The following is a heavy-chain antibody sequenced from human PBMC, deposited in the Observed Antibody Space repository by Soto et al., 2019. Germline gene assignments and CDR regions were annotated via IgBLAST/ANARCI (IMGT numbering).Heavy chain of an antibody. CDR3: ARLRGYDFWSGYYRLYYYYYYMDV. D-gene: IGHD3-3*01. CDR1: GGSISSSSYY. CDR2: IYYSGST. Sequence: QLQLQESGPGLVKPSETLSLTCTVSGGSISSSSYYWGWIRQPPGKGLEWIGSIYYSGSTYYNPSLTTRLPISVDTSTNQFSLNLSSVTAADTAVYYCARLRGYDFWSGYYRLYYYYYYMDVWGKGTTVTVSS. V-gene: IGHV4-39*01. J-gene: IGHJ6*03.